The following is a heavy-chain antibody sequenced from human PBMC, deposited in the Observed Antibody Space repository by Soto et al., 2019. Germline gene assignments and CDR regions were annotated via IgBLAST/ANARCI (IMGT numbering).Heavy chain of an antibody. CDR2: ISYDGSNK. CDR3: ANRGSREKAAFDI. J-gene: IGHJ3*02. Sequence: GGSLRLSCAASGFTFSSYAMHWVRQAPGKGLEWVAVISYDGSNKYYADSVKGRFTISRDNAKNTLYLQMNSLRVEDTALYYCANRGSREKAAFDIWGQGTMVTVSS. D-gene: IGHD2-15*01. CDR1: GFTFSSYA. V-gene: IGHV3-30-3*01.